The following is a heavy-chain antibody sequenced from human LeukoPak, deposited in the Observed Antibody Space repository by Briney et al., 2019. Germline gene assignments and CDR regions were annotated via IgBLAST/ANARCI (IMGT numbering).Heavy chain of an antibody. CDR2: ISGSGGSA. V-gene: IGHV3-23*01. CDR1: GFTFSSYG. J-gene: IGHJ3*02. D-gene: IGHD1-26*01. CDR3: AKTLGVTATLGAFDI. Sequence: GATLRLSCAASGFTFSSYGMSWVCQAPGKGLEWVSGISGSGGSAYYADSVKGRFTISRDSSKNTLYLQMNSLRAEDTALYYCAKTLGVTATLGAFDIWGQGTMVTVSS.